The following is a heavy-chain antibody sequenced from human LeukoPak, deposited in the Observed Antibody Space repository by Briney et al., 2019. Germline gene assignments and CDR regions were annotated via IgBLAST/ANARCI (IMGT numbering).Heavy chain of an antibody. CDR1: GFTFDDYA. V-gene: IGHV3-9*03. CDR3: AKDRSRYFDWPNAFDI. D-gene: IGHD3-9*01. J-gene: IGHJ3*02. CDR2: ISWNSGSI. Sequence: GGSLRLSCAASGFTFDDYAMHWVRQAPGKGLEWVSGISWNSGSIGYADSVKGRFPISRDNAKNSLYLQMNSLRAEDMALYYCAKDRSRYFDWPNAFDIWGQGTMVTVSS.